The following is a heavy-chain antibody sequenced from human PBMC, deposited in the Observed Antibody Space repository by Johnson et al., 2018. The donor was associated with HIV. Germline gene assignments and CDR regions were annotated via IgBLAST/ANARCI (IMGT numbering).Heavy chain of an antibody. Sequence: VQVVESGGGVVRPGGSLKLSCAASGFTFDDYGMSWVRQAPGKGLEWVSGINWNGASTGYPDSVKGRFTISRDNAKNSLYLQMNSLRAEDTALYYCARDRGAIAAAVNDAFDIWGQGTMVTVSS. CDR1: GFTFDDYG. V-gene: IGHV3-20*04. CDR2: INWNGAST. J-gene: IGHJ3*02. CDR3: ARDRGAIAAAVNDAFDI. D-gene: IGHD6-13*01.